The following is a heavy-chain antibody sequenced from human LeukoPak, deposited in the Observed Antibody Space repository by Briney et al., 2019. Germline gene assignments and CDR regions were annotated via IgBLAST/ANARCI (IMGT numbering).Heavy chain of an antibody. V-gene: IGHV4-30-4*08. CDR3: ARDRASTRSGSYFDY. CDR1: SGPISSGDYY. Sequence: SSETLSLTCTVSSGPISSGDYYWSWIRQPPRKNLEWIGYIYYNGDTHYNSSLESRVTISVDTSKNQFSLKLSSVTAADTAVYYCARDRASTRSGSYFDYWGQGTLVTVSS. CDR2: IYYNGDT. D-gene: IGHD1-26*01. J-gene: IGHJ4*02.